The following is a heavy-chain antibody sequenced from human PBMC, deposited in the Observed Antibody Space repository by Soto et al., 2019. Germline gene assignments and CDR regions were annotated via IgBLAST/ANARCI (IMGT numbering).Heavy chain of an antibody. D-gene: IGHD2-2*01. CDR3: ARRLDCSSTSCYWHYFDY. Sequence: SETLSLTCTVSGGSISSSSYYWGWIRQPPXKGLEWIGSIYYSGSTYYNPSLKSRVTISVDTSKNQFSLKLSSVTAADTAVYYCARRLDCSSTSCYWHYFDYWGQGTLVTVSS. CDR1: GGSISSSSYY. J-gene: IGHJ4*02. V-gene: IGHV4-39*01. CDR2: IYYSGST.